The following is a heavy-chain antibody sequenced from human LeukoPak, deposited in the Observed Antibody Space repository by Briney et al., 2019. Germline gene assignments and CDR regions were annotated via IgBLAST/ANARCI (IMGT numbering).Heavy chain of an antibody. CDR3: ATQGEHSYDSNRSGYFQH. CDR1: GLTFSNFW. Sequence: GGSLRLSCAASGLTFSNFWMTWVRQAPGKGLEWVSSISSSSSFIYYADSIKGRFTISRDNAKNSLYLQMNSLRAEDTAVYYCATQGEHSYDSNRSGYFQHWGQGTLVTVSS. CDR2: ISSSSSFI. D-gene: IGHD3-22*01. J-gene: IGHJ1*01. V-gene: IGHV3-21*01.